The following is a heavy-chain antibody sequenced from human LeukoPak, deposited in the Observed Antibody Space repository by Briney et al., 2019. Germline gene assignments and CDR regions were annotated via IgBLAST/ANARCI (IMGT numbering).Heavy chain of an antibody. D-gene: IGHD3-22*01. CDR2: IYHSGST. CDR3: AREYNDYYDSSGYYRQGAAFDI. V-gene: IGHV4-4*02. J-gene: IGHJ3*02. Sequence: SETLSLTCGVSGGSISSSNWWSWVRQPPGKGLEWIGEIYHSGSTNYNPSLKSRVTISVDTSKNQFSLKLSSVTAADTAVYYCAREYNDYYDSSGYYRQGAAFDIWGQGTMVTVSS. CDR1: GGSISSSNW.